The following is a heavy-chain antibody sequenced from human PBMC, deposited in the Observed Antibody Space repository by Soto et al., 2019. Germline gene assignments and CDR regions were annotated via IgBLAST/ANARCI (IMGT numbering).Heavy chain of an antibody. Sequence: QVQLVESGGGVVQPGRSLRLSCAASGFTFSDYAMHWVRQAPGKGLEWVAQISKGGNDKYYPDSVKGRFTISRDNSKNSLYLKRTSRGAEERVVYYGWKDFELRGSGWEMVAPWGREPWSPSPQ. J-gene: IGHJ5*02. D-gene: IGHD6-19*01. CDR1: GFTFSDYA. V-gene: IGHV3-30*18. CDR3: WKDFELRGSGWEMVAP. CDR2: ISKGGNDK.